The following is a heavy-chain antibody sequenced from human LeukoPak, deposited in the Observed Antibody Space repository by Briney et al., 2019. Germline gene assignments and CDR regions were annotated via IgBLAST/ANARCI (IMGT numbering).Heavy chain of an antibody. CDR3: GRSDILTGPYGMDG. V-gene: IGHV3-21*01. CDR2: ISSSSSYI. Sequence: PGGSLRLSCAASGFTFSSYSMNWVRQAPGKGLEWVSSISSSSSYIYYADSVKGRFTISRDNAKNSLYLQMNSLRAEDTAVYYCGRSDILTGPYGMDGWGQGTPVPVPS. D-gene: IGHD3-9*01. CDR1: GFTFSSYS. J-gene: IGHJ6*02.